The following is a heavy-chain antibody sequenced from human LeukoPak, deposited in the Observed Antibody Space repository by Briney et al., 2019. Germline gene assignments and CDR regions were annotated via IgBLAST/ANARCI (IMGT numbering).Heavy chain of an antibody. Sequence: PSETLSLTCTVSGGSISSYYWSWIRQPPGKGQEWIGYIYYGGSTNYNPSLKSRVTISVDTSKNQFSLKLSSLTAADTAVYYCARGTYGSSWQLEHFDYWGQGTLVTVSS. D-gene: IGHD6-13*01. CDR2: IYYGGST. V-gene: IGHV4-59*01. J-gene: IGHJ4*02. CDR3: ARGTYGSSWQLEHFDY. CDR1: GGSISSYY.